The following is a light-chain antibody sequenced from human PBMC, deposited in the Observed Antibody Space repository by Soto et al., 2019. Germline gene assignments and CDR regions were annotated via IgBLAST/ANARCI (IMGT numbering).Light chain of an antibody. V-gene: IGKV3-20*01. J-gene: IGKJ1*01. Sequence: EIVLTQSPGTLSLSPGERATLSCRASQSVSSSHLAWYQQKPGQAPRLLISGASSRATGIPDRFTGSGSGTDFTLTISRLEPEDFAAYYCQQYGSSPRTFGQGTKVDIK. CDR2: GAS. CDR1: QSVSSSH. CDR3: QQYGSSPRT.